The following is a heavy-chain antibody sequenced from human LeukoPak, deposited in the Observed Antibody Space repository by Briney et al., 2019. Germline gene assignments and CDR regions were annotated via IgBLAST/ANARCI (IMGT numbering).Heavy chain of an antibody. CDR1: GGSISSGSYY. CDR2: IYTSGST. Sequence: SETLSLTCTVSGGSISSGSYYWSWIRRPAGKGLEWIGRIYTSGSTNYNPSLKSRVTISVDTSKNQFSLKLSSVTAADTAVYYCARHRYGSGSYQVDYWGQGTLVTVSS. V-gene: IGHV4-61*02. J-gene: IGHJ4*02. CDR3: ARHRYGSGSYQVDY. D-gene: IGHD3-10*01.